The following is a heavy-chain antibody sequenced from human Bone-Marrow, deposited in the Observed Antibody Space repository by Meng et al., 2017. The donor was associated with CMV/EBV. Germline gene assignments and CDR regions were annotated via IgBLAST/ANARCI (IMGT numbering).Heavy chain of an antibody. J-gene: IGHJ4*02. D-gene: IGHD1-1*01. CDR2: ISVSGVST. V-gene: IGHV3-23*01. CDR3: AKPPVVIDGGRQL. Sequence: GESLKISCAASGFTFSSYVMTWVRQAPGKGLEWVSGISVSGVSTYYADPVKGRFTISRDNSKNTLYLQMNSLRAEDTAVYYCAKPPVVIDGGRQLGGPGTLVTVSS. CDR1: GFTFSSYV.